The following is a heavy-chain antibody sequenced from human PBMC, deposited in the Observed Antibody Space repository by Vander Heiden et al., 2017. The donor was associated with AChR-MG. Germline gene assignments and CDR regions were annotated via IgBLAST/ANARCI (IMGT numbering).Heavy chain of an antibody. CDR3: ARKTYYYDSSGDSDLDY. Sequence: QVQLVQSGAEVKKPGASVKVSCKASGYTFTSHAMHWVRQAPGQRLEWMGWINAGNGNTKYSQKFQGRVTITRDTSASTAYMELSSLRSEDTAVYYCARKTYYYDSSGDSDLDYWGQGTLVTVSS. J-gene: IGHJ4*02. V-gene: IGHV1-3*01. CDR2: INAGNGNT. CDR1: GYTFTSHA. D-gene: IGHD3-22*01.